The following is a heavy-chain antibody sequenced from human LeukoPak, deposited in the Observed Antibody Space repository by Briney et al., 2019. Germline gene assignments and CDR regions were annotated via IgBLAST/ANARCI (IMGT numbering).Heavy chain of an antibody. D-gene: IGHD3-22*01. V-gene: IGHV4-34*01. CDR3: ARAQGGEYYYDSSGYYGIPFDY. Sequence: SETLSLTCAVYGGSFSGYYWSWIRQPPGKGLEWIGEINHSGSTNYNPSLKSRVTISVDTSKNQFSLKLSSVTAADTAVYYCARAQGGEYYYDSSGYYGIPFDYWGQGTLVTVSS. J-gene: IGHJ4*02. CDR1: GGSFSGYY. CDR2: INHSGST.